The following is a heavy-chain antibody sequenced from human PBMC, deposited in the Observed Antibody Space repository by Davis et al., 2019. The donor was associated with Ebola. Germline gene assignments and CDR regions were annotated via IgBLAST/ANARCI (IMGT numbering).Heavy chain of an antibody. J-gene: IGHJ3*01. V-gene: IGHV5-51*01. D-gene: IGHD1-20*01. CDR2: IYPGDSDT. Sequence: GESLKISCRGSGYSFSDSWIAWVRRMPGKGLEWVGIIYPGDSDTRYSPSFQGQVTISGDKSINTAYLQWSSLKASDTAMYYCASLRRTITGMDDGFDVWGQGTMVTVSS. CDR3: ASLRRTITGMDDGFDV. CDR1: GYSFSDSW.